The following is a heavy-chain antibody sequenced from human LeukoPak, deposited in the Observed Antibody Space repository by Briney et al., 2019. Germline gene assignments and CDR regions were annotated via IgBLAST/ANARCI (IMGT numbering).Heavy chain of an antibody. V-gene: IGHV4-59*08. CDR1: GGSISSYY. CDR3: ARHVDLSGAFDI. CDR2: IYYSGST. J-gene: IGHJ3*02. D-gene: IGHD3-10*01. Sequence: SETLSLTCTVSGGSISSYYWSWIRQPPGKGLEWIGYIYYSGSTNYNPSLKSRVTISADTSKNQFSLKLSSVTAADTAVYYCARHVDLSGAFDIWGQGTMVTVSS.